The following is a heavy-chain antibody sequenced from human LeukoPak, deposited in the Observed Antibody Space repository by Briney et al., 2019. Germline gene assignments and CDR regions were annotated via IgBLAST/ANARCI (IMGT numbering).Heavy chain of an antibody. V-gene: IGHV3-21*01. CDR1: GFTFSSYT. J-gene: IGHJ3*02. CDR2: ISSGSTYI. CDR3: AALYYDSSGWLGPFDI. Sequence: GGSLRLSCAASGFTFSSYTMNWVRQAPGKGLEWASSISSGSTYIYYADSVKGRFTISRDNAKNSLYLQMNSLRAEDTAVYYCAALYYDSSGWLGPFDIWGQGTLVTVSS. D-gene: IGHD3-22*01.